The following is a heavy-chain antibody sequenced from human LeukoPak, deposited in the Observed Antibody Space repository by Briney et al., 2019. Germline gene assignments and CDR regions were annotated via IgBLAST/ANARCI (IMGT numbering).Heavy chain of an antibody. J-gene: IGHJ6*02. D-gene: IGHD1-26*01. CDR1: GYTFTSYY. CDR3: AGDSGSYTYYYYGMDV. CDR2: INPSGGST. Sequence: GASVKVSCKASGYTFTSYYMHWVRQAPGQGLEWMGIINPSGGSTSYAQKFQGRVTMTRDTSTSTVYMELSSLRSEDTAVNYCAGDSGSYTYYYYGMDVWGQGTTVTVSS. V-gene: IGHV1-46*01.